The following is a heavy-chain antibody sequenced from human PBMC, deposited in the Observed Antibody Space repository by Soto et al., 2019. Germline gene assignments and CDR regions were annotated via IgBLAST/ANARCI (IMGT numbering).Heavy chain of an antibody. CDR2: IVGGSGST. D-gene: IGHD3-3*01. V-gene: IGHV1-58*01. CDR3: AADWSTRPFDF. CDR1: GFTLTSAD. J-gene: IGHJ4*02. Sequence: QMQLMQSGPEVKKPGTSVKVSCKASGFTLTSADVQWVRQTRGQRLEWIGWIVGGSGSTNSAKQFKGRLAITRDMYTSTVYMDISSLRSEDTDVYYCAADWSTRPFDFWGKGTLVTVSS.